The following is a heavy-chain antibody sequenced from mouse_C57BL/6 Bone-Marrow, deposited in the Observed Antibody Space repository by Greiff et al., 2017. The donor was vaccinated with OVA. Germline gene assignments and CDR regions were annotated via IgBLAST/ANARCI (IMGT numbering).Heavy chain of an antibody. J-gene: IGHJ3*01. CDR1: GFPITSGYY. D-gene: IGHD2-4*01. V-gene: IGHV12-3*01. CDR3: AGDRKGYDYDSSY. Sequence: VQLQESGPGLVKPSQSLFLTCSITGFPITSGYYWIWIRQSPGKPLEWMGYITHSGETFYNPSLQSPISITRETSKNQFFLQLNSVTTEDTAMYYCAGDRKGYDYDSSYWGQGTLVTVSA. CDR2: ITHSGET.